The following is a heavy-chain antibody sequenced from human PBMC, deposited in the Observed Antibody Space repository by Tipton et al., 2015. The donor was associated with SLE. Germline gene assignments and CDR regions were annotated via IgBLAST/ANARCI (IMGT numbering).Heavy chain of an antibody. J-gene: IGHJ2*01. Sequence: TLSLTCAVSGYSISSGYYWGWIRQPPGKGLEWIGSIYHSGSTYYNPSLKSRVTISVDTSKNQFSLKLSSVTAADTAVYYCARGVVVAAFDLWGRGTLVTVSS. V-gene: IGHV4-38-2*01. CDR3: ARGVVVAAFDL. CDR1: GYSISSGYY. D-gene: IGHD2-15*01. CDR2: IYHSGST.